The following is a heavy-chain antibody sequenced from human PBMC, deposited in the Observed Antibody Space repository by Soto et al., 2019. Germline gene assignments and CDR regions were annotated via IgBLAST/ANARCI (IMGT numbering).Heavy chain of an antibody. Sequence: GGSLRLSCAASGFTFSSYGMHWVRQAPGKGLEWVAVIWYDGSNKYYADSVKGRFTISRDNSKNTLYLQMNSLRAEDTAVYYCARAGQDLMVYAMGFYYYYYMDVWGKGTTVTVSS. CDR1: GFTFSSYG. J-gene: IGHJ6*03. D-gene: IGHD2-8*01. V-gene: IGHV3-33*01. CDR3: ARAGQDLMVYAMGFYYYYYMDV. CDR2: IWYDGSNK.